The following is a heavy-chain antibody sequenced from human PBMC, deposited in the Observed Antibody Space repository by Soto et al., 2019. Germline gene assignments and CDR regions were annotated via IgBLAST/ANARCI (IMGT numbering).Heavy chain of an antibody. V-gene: IGHV4-34*01. CDR3: GPRGAVADPRGY. CDR1: GGSFSDFY. Sequence: QVQLQQWGAGLLKPSETLSLTCAVYGGSFSDFYWTWIRQPPGKGLEWIGEINHSGSTNYNPSLKRRVAISVDPSKNQFSLNLTSVPAADTAVYYCGPRGAVADPRGYWGQGTLVTVSS. CDR2: INHSGST. J-gene: IGHJ4*02. D-gene: IGHD6-19*01.